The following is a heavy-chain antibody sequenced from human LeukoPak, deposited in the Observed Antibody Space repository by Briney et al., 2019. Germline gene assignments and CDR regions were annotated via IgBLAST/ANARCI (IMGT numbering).Heavy chain of an antibody. V-gene: IGHV4-4*07. D-gene: IGHD2-2*01. CDR3: ARDRGYCSSTSCYGFDY. J-gene: IGHJ4*02. CDR1: GGSISSYY. Sequence: SETLSLTCTVSGGSISSYYWSWIRQPAGKGLEWIGRIYTSGSTNYNPSLKSRVTMSVDTSKNQFSLKLSSVTAADTAVYYCARDRGYCSSTSCYGFDYWGQGTLVTVSS. CDR2: IYTSGST.